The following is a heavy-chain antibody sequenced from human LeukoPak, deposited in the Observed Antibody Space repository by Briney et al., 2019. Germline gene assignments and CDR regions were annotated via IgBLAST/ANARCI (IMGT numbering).Heavy chain of an antibody. V-gene: IGHV1-18*01. CDR3: AGGLAWNTIFGKVTGVVA. CDR1: GYTFTSYG. D-gene: IGHD3-3*01. J-gene: IGHJ6*02. Sequence: GASVKVSFTASGYTFTSYGISWVRQAPGQGLEWMGWISAYNGNTNYAQKLQGRVTMTTDTSTSTAYMELRSLRSDDTAVSYCAGGLAWNTIFGKVTGVVAWGQGARSPSP. CDR2: ISAYNGNT.